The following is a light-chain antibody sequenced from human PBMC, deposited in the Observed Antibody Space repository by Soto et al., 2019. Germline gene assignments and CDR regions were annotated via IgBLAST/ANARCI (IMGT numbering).Light chain of an antibody. CDR3: QQYNTFSRT. V-gene: IGKV1-5*03. CDR1: QSISSW. J-gene: IGKJ1*01. CDR2: EGS. Sequence: DIQMTQSPSTLSASVGDRVTITCRASQSISSWLAWYRQKPGEAHKLLIYEGSTSERGVPSRLSGSGSGTEFTLTISSLQPDDFATFYCQQYNTFSRTFGQETKVEVK.